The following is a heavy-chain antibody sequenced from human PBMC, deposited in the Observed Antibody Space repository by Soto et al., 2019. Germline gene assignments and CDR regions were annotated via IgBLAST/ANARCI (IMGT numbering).Heavy chain of an antibody. CDR2: MNPISGNT. V-gene: IGHV1-8*01. CDR1: GYTFTSYD. J-gene: IGHJ2*01. CDR3: AVYGGNRYWYFDL. Sequence: QVQMVQSGAEVKKPGASVKVSCKASGYTFTSYDINWVRQATGQVLEWMGWMNPISGNTGYAEKFQGRVTMTRNNSISTAYMELRSLRSEDTAVYYCAVYGGNRYWYFDLWCRGTLVTVSS. D-gene: IGHD4-17*01.